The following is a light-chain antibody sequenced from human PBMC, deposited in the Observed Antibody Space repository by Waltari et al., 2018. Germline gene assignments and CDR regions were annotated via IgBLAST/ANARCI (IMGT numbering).Light chain of an antibody. CDR3: LQDYSYPRT. Sequence: IQVTPSPSSLSASVGDRVTITRRASKGIRNDLGWYQQKPGKAPKLLIYAASSLQIGGPSRFSGSGSGTDFTLTISSLQPEDFATYYCLQDYSYPRTFGQGTKVEIK. CDR2: AAS. V-gene: IGKV1-6*01. CDR1: KGIRND. J-gene: IGKJ1*01.